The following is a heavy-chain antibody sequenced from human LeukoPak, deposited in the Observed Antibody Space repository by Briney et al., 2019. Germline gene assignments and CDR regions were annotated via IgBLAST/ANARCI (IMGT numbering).Heavy chain of an antibody. J-gene: IGHJ4*02. CDR3: ANYRSRFGESNPQYFDY. CDR2: ISRSGGST. Sequence: GGSLRLPCAASAFTFSSYAMSWVRQAPGKGLEWVSAISRSGGSTYYADSVKGRFTISRDNSKNTLYLQMNSLRAEDTAVYYCANYRSRFGESNPQYFDYWGQGTLVTVSS. V-gene: IGHV3-23*01. CDR1: AFTFSSYA. D-gene: IGHD3-10*01.